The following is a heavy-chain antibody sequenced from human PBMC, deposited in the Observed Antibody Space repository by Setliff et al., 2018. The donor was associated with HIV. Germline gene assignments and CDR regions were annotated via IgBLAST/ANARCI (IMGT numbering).Heavy chain of an antibody. V-gene: IGHV4-61*02. CDR2: IYTSGRT. Sequence: SETQSLTCTVSGGSISSGSYYWSWIRQPAGKGLEWIGLIYTSGRTNYNPSLKSRVTISVDTSKNQFSLNLSSVTAADTAVYYCASLFHDTSAPWLYYFDHWGQGTLVTVSS. J-gene: IGHJ4*02. D-gene: IGHD3-22*01. CDR3: ASLFHDTSAPWLYYFDH. CDR1: GGSISSGSYY.